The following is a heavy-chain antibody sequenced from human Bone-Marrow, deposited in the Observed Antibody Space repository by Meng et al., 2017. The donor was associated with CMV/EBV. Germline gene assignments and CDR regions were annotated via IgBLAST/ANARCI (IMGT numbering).Heavy chain of an antibody. CDR3: AGSRPGGGACDY. V-gene: IGHV4-4*07. CDR1: GASNKNYT. Sequence: QVHIQEAGPGLVKPSETLSLTCTVSGASNKNYTWNWVRQPAGQGLEWIGLIQVIGHTVYNPSLKSRVTVSLDASKSQFSLTLNSVTAADTATYYCAGSRPGGGACDYWGQGILVTVSS. D-gene: IGHD3-16*01. CDR2: IQVIGHT. J-gene: IGHJ4*02.